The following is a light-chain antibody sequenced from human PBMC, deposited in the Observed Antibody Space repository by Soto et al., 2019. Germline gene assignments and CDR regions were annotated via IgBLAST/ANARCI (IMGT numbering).Light chain of an antibody. CDR3: CSYAGSSTPYV. J-gene: IGLJ1*01. CDR1: SSDVGSYNL. CDR2: EVS. V-gene: IGLV2-23*02. Sequence: QSVLTQPASVSGSPGQSITISCTGTSSDVGSYNLVSWYQQHPGKAPKLMIYEVSKRPSGVSNRFSGSKSGNTASLTISGLQAEDEADYYCCSYAGSSTPYVFGTGTKLTVL.